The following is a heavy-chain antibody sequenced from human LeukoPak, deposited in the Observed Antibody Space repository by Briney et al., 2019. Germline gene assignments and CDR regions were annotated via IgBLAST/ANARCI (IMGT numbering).Heavy chain of an antibody. CDR2: IYYSGST. J-gene: IGHJ5*02. V-gene: IGHV4-59*01. CDR3: ARENPENGFDP. Sequence: PSETLSLTCTVSGGSISSYYWSWIRQPPGKGLEWIGYIYYSGSTNYNPSLKSRVTISVDTSKNQFSLKLSSVTAADTAVYYCARENPENGFDPWGQGTLVTVSS. D-gene: IGHD1-14*01. CDR1: GGSISSYY.